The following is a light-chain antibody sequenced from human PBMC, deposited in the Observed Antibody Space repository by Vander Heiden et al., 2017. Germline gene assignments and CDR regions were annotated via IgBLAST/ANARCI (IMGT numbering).Light chain of an antibody. Sequence: QSVLTQPLFVSGAPGHRVTISCTGSSSNIGAHYNVHWYQRVPGTAPKLLIYDSTKRPSGVPDRFSDSKSGSSASLAISGLQAGDEADYYCQAYDSILTVSLFFGTGTKVTVL. V-gene: IGLV1-40*01. CDR3: QAYDSILTVSLF. J-gene: IGLJ1*01. CDR1: SSNIGAHYN. CDR2: DST.